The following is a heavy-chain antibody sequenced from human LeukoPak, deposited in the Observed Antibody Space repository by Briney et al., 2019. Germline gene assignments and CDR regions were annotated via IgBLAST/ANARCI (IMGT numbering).Heavy chain of an antibody. Sequence: PGGSLRLSCAASGFTFSNYGMNWVSQAPGKGLEWVASISGGGSYIFYADSVRGRLTISRDNATNSLFLQMNSLGVNDTAVYYCARGGGTFDSWGQGNLVTVSS. V-gene: IGHV3-21*01. D-gene: IGHD1-1*01. CDR2: ISGGGSYI. CDR1: GFTFSNYG. J-gene: IGHJ4*02. CDR3: ARGGGTFDS.